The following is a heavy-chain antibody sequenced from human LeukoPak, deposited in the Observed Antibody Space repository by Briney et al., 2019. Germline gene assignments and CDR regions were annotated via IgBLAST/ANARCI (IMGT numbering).Heavy chain of an antibody. J-gene: IGHJ4*02. CDR2: INPSGGST. CDR3: ARERTTVTTSSYFDY. D-gene: IGHD4-17*01. Sequence: RGASVKVSCKASGYTFTSYYMQWVRQAPGQGLEWMGIINPSGGSTSYAQKFQGRVTMTRDTSTSTVYMELSSLRSEDTAVYYCARERTTVTTSSYFDYWGQGTLVTVSS. CDR1: GYTFTSYY. V-gene: IGHV1-46*01.